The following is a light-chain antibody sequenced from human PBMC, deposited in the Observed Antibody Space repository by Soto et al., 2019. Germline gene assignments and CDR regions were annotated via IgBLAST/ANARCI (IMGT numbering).Light chain of an antibody. CDR1: QSLLHSDGNTY. CDR3: MQTTQVPHT. CDR2: KLS. Sequence: DIVMTQTPLSSPVTLGQPASISCRSSQSLLHSDGNTYLSWLHQRPGQPPRLLIYKLSNRFSGVPDRFSGSATGTDFTLNISSVEVDDVGIYYCMQTTQVPHTFGQGTKLEIK. V-gene: IGKV2-24*01. J-gene: IGKJ2*01.